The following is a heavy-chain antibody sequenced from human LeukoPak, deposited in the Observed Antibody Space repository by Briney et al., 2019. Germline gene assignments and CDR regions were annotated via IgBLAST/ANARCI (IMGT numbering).Heavy chain of an antibody. D-gene: IGHD5-12*01. CDR1: GGSISSGGYY. Sequence: SETLSLTCTVSGGSISSGGYYWSWIRQHPGKGLEWIGYIYYSGSTYYNPSLKSRVTISVDTSKNQFSLKLSSVTAADTAVYYCARLKGHSGYDYFDYWGQGTLVTVSS. V-gene: IGHV4-31*03. CDR3: ARLKGHSGYDYFDY. J-gene: IGHJ4*02. CDR2: IYYSGST.